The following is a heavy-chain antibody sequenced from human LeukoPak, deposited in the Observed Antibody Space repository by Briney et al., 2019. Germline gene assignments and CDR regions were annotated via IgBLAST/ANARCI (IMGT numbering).Heavy chain of an antibody. CDR3: ARESHSSSWGTVDY. Sequence: PSETLSLICTVSGGSISSYYWSWIRQPAGKGLEWIGRIYTSGSTNYNPSLKSRVTMSVDTSKNQFSLKLSSVTAADTAVYYCARESHSSSWGTVDYWGQGTLVTVSS. D-gene: IGHD6-13*01. CDR2: IYTSGST. V-gene: IGHV4-4*07. J-gene: IGHJ4*02. CDR1: GGSISSYY.